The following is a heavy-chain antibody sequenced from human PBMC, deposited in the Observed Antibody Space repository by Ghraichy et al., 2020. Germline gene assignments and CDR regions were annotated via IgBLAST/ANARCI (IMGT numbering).Heavy chain of an antibody. CDR3: AREVGYCRGGSCYRSFVS. CDR2: TYYQSKWYN. J-gene: IGHJ4*02. CDR1: GDSVSSNSAA. D-gene: IGHD2-15*01. Sequence: SQTLSLTCAISGDSVSSNSAAWNWIRQSPSRGLEWLGRTYYQSKWYNDYAVSVKGRITINADTSKNQFSLQLTSVTPEDTALYYCAREVGYCRGGSCYRSFVSWGQGTQVTVSS. V-gene: IGHV6-1*01.